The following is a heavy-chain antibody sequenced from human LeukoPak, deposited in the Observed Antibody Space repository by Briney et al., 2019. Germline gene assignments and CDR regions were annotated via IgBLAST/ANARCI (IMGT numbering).Heavy chain of an antibody. CDR2: VHPNGGNT. D-gene: IGHD1-14*01. CDR3: ARGPRNDP. Sequence: ASVKFSCKTSGYPFTTWEINWVRQAAGQGLEWMGCVHPNGGNTAYAQKFQGRVTMTRDTSISTAYMELSGLTSDDTAVYFCARGPRNDPWGQGTLVTVSS. J-gene: IGHJ5*02. V-gene: IGHV1-8*01. CDR1: GYPFTTWE.